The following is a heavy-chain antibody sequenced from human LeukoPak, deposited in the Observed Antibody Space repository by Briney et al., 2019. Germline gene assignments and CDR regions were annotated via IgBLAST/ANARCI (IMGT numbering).Heavy chain of an antibody. CDR3: ARGDTSDYYYRFFDY. J-gene: IGHJ4*02. D-gene: IGHD3-22*01. CDR1: GFTFDDYA. Sequence: GGSLRLSCAASGFTFDDYAMHWVRQAPGKGLEWVSGISWNSGTIGYADSVKGRFTISRDNAKNSLYLQMNSLRAEDTAVYYCARGDTSDYYYRFFDYWGQGTLVTVSS. CDR2: ISWNSGTI. V-gene: IGHV3-9*01.